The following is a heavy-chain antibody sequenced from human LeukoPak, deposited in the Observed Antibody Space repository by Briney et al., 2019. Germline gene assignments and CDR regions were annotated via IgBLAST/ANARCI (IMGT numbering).Heavy chain of an antibody. Sequence: ASVKVSCKASGYTFTSYYMHWVRQAPGQGLEWMGIINPSGGSTSYAQKFQGRVTMTRDTSTSTVYMELSSLRSEDTAVYYCARAHYDFWSGYGGTYYFDYWGQGTLVTVSS. CDR1: GYTFTSYY. CDR3: ARAHYDFWSGYGGTYYFDY. D-gene: IGHD3-3*01. CDR2: INPSGGST. V-gene: IGHV1-46*01. J-gene: IGHJ4*02.